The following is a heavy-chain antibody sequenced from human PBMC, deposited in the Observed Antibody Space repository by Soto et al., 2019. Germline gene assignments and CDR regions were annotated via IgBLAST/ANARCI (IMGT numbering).Heavy chain of an antibody. CDR1: RGSISSSNW. V-gene: IGHV4-4*02. Sequence: PSETLSLTCAVSRGSISSSNWWSWVRQPPGKGLEWIGEIYHSGSTNYNPSLKSRVTISVDKSKNQFSLKLSSVTAADTAVYYCASRLSFYDSSRYYSDYWGKGTLATVSS. CDR2: IYHSGST. D-gene: IGHD3-22*01. J-gene: IGHJ4*02. CDR3: ASRLSFYDSSRYYSDY.